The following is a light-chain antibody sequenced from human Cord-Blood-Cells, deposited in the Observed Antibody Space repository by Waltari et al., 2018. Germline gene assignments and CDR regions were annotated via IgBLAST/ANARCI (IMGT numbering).Light chain of an antibody. CDR3: QQYNNWPLT. J-gene: IGKJ4*01. Sequence: EIVKTQSPATLSVSPVQRAPPSCRASQSVSSNLAWYQQKPGQAPWLLIYGASTRATGIPARFSGSGSGTEFTLTISSLQSEDFAVYYCQQYNNWPLTFGGGTKVEIK. CDR2: GAS. CDR1: QSVSSN. V-gene: IGKV3D-15*01.